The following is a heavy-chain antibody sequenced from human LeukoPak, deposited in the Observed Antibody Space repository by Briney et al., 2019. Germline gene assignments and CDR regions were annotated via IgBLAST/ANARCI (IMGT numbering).Heavy chain of an antibody. CDR1: GGSISSSSYY. V-gene: IGHV4-39*07. Sequence: PSETLSLTCTVSGGSISSSSYYWGWIRQPPGKGLEWIGSIYYSGSTYYNPSLKSRVTISVDTSKNQFSLKLSSVTAADTAVYYCASLDWGSLGFDYWGQGTLVTVSS. CDR3: ASLDWGSLGFDY. D-gene: IGHD3-9*01. CDR2: IYYSGST. J-gene: IGHJ4*02.